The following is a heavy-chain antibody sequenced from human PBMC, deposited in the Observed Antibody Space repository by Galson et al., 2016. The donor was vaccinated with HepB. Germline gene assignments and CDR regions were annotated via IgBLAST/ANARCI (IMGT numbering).Heavy chain of an antibody. CDR2: ISSDGSNE. CDR3: ARTITGTPWHHYYYGMDV. J-gene: IGHJ6*02. D-gene: IGHD1-20*01. V-gene: IGHV3-30*07. CDR1: GFTFSRYD. Sequence: SLRLSCAASGFTFSRYDMHWVRQAPGKGLEWVAVISSDGSNEYYADSVKGRFTISRDNSKNTLYLQMNSLRVVDTAVYYCARTITGTPWHHYYYGMDVWGQGTTVSVSS.